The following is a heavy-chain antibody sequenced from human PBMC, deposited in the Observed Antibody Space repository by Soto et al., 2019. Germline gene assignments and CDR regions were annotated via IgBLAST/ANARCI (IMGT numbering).Heavy chain of an antibody. V-gene: IGHV4-4*07. J-gene: IGHJ2*01. CDR1: GGSITNHY. CDR2: IYPSGRA. CDR3: ARDCDVNTSVDYWYFDL. Sequence: QVQLQESGPRLVTPSETLTLTCSLSGGSITNHYWGWIRQPPGKGLEFIGRIYPSGRAHYNPSLQSRVTMSVDTSKNQFSLKVNSVTAADTAIYYCARDCDVNTSVDYWYFDLWGRGTLVTVSS. D-gene: IGHD2-21*01.